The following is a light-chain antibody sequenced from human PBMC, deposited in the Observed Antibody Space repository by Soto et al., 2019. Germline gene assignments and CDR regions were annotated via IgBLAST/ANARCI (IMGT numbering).Light chain of an antibody. Sequence: DIQMTQSPSILSASVGDRVIITCRASHSVSTWVAWYQQKPGKAPNLLIFEASTLHRGVPSRFSGSGSGTEFTLTISSLERDDFATYYCQQYDSHRGSFGQGTKVEMK. V-gene: IGKV1-5*01. CDR2: EAS. CDR1: HSVSTW. J-gene: IGKJ2*01. CDR3: QQYDSHRGS.